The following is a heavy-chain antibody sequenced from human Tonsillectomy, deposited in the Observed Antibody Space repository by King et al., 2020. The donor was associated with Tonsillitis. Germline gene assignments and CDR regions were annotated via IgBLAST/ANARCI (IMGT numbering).Heavy chain of an antibody. CDR1: GFTFSDYY. D-gene: IGHD2-15*01. Sequence: VQLVESGGGLVKPGGSLRLSCAASGFTFSDYYMSWIRQAPGKGLEWISFINPSGTNTNSVDSVRGRFTISRDNAKKSMFLQMNSLRAEETGVYYCGREYWGGIDIWGQGTMVTVSS. J-gene: IGHJ3*02. CDR2: INPSGTNT. V-gene: IGHV3-11*06. CDR3: GREYWGGIDI.